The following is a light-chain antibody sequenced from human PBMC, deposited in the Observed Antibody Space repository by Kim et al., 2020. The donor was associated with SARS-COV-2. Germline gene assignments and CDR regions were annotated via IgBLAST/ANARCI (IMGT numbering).Light chain of an antibody. Sequence: SVTPGQTASITCSGDKLGDKYACWYQQKPGQSPVLVIYQDSKRPSGIPERFSGSNSGNTATLTISGTQAMDEADYYCQAWDSSAVVFGGGTQLTAL. CDR2: QDS. CDR1: KLGDKY. CDR3: QAWDSSAVV. V-gene: IGLV3-1*01. J-gene: IGLJ2*01.